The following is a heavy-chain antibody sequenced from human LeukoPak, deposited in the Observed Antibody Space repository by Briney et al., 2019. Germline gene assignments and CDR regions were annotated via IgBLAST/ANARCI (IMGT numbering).Heavy chain of an antibody. V-gene: IGHV3-20*04. CDR2: INWNGDNT. CDR1: GFTFDDYG. Sequence: GGSLRLSCAASGFTFDDYGMSWVRQAPGKGLEWVSGINWNGDNTDYSDSVKGRFTISRDNAKNSLYLQMNSLRAEDTAVYYCARGSSKNQYTSGWYYDSWGQGTLVTVSS. CDR3: ARGSSKNQYTSGWYYDS. J-gene: IGHJ4*02. D-gene: IGHD6-19*01.